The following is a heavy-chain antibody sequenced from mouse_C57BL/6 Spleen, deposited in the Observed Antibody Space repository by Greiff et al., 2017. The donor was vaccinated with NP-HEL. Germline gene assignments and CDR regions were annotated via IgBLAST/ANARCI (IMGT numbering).Heavy chain of an antibody. J-gene: IGHJ4*01. CDR1: GYTFTDYN. CDR2: INPNNGGT. CDR3: ARSGDGYLDYAMDY. D-gene: IGHD2-3*01. V-gene: IGHV1-18*01. Sequence: EVQLQQSGPELVKPGASVKIPCKASGYTFTDYNMDWVKQSHGKSLEWIGDINPNNGGTIYNQKFKGKATLTVDKSSSTAYMELRSLTSEDTAVYYCARSGDGYLDYAMDYWGQGTSVTVSS.